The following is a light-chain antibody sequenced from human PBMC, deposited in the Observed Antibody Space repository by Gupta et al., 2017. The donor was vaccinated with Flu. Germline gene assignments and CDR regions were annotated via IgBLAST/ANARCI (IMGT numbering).Light chain of an antibody. Sequence: DIQMTQSPSSLSASVGDRVTITCRSSQTIRTYLNWYQQKPGKAPKLLVYAASSLQSGVPSRFSGSGSGTDFTLTISSLQLEDFATYYCQQSYSTPFACGPGTKVDIK. CDR2: AAS. V-gene: IGKV1-39*01. J-gene: IGKJ3*01. CDR1: QTIRTY. CDR3: QQSYSTPFA.